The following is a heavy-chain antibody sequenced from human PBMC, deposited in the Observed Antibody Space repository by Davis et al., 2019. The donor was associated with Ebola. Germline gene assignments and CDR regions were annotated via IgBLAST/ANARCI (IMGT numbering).Heavy chain of an antibody. V-gene: IGHV3-7*03. J-gene: IGHJ5*02. D-gene: IGHD6-13*01. CDR3: ARDLYSSSWYGDWFDP. CDR2: IKEDGSEK. CDR1: GFTFSSYW. Sequence: PGGSLRLSCAASGFTFSSYWMSWVCQAPGKGLEWVANIKEDGSEKFYVDSVKGRFTISRDNAKNSLYLQMNSLRAEDTAVYYCARDLYSSSWYGDWFDPWGQGTLVTVSS.